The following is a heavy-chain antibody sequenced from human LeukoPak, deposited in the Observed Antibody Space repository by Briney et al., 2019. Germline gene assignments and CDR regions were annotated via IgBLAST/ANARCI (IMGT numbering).Heavy chain of an antibody. Sequence: PSETLSLTCTVSGGSISSSSYYWGWIRQPPGKGLEWIGSIYYSGSTYYNPSLKSRVTISVDTSKNQFSLKLSSVTAADTAVYYCARHVNDYVWGSYRWPPNWFDPWGQGTLVTVSS. CDR1: GGSISSSSYY. CDR2: IYYSGST. V-gene: IGHV4-39*01. CDR3: ARHVNDYVWGSYRWPPNWFDP. D-gene: IGHD3-16*02. J-gene: IGHJ5*02.